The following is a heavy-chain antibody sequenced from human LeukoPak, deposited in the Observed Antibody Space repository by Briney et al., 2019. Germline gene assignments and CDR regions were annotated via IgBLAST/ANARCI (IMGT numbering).Heavy chain of an antibody. CDR1: GVSISSSSYY. CDR3: ARVRNWGIFDY. D-gene: IGHD7-27*01. Sequence: PSETLSLTCTVSGVSISSSSYYWGWIRQPPGKGLEWIGSIYYSGSTYYNPSLKSRVTISVDTSKNQFSLKLSSVTAADTAVYYCARVRNWGIFDYWGQGTLVTVSS. CDR2: IYYSGST. J-gene: IGHJ4*02. V-gene: IGHV4-39*01.